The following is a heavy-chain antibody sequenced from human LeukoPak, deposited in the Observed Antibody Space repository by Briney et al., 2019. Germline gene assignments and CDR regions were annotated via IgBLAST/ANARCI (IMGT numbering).Heavy chain of an antibody. CDR2: ISYDGSNK. D-gene: IGHD1-26*01. CDR3: ARDFSRIVGANEFDY. Sequence: GGSLRLSCAASGFTFSSYAMHWVRQAPGKGLEWVAVISYDGSNKYYADSVKGRFTISRDNSKNTLYLQMNSLRAEDTAVYYCARDFSRIVGANEFDYWGQGTLVTASS. V-gene: IGHV3-30-3*01. CDR1: GFTFSSYA. J-gene: IGHJ4*02.